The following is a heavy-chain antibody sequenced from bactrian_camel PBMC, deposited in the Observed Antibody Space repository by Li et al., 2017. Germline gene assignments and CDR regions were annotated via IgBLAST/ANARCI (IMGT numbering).Heavy chain of an antibody. CDR2: IDNDGGKT. V-gene: IGHV3-2*01. Sequence: VQLVESGGGLVQPGGSLRLSCTLSGNTRSGYCMGWSRQAPGKGLEWVSSIDNDGGKTHYGNSVKGRFAISRDNAKNTVYLQMTRLKAEDTALYYCATDSVLLASFVTMQRFWFRNWGQGTQVTVS. CDR3: ATDSVLLASFVTMQRFWFRN. CDR1: GNTRSGYC. D-gene: IGHD3*01. J-gene: IGHJ4*01.